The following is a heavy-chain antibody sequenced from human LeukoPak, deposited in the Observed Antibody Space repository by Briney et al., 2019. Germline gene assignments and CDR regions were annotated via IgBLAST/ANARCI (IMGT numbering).Heavy chain of an antibody. CDR2: IYAGGST. CDR1: GFIVSSNY. V-gene: IGHV3-53*01. Sequence: GGSLRLSCAASGFIVSSNYLSWVRQAPGKGLEWVSSIYAGGSTYYADSVKGRFIISRDNSKNTVYLPMNSLRVEDTAVYYCARSMVTPYHFDYWGQGTLVTVSS. J-gene: IGHJ4*02. D-gene: IGHD2-21*02. CDR3: ARSMVTPYHFDY.